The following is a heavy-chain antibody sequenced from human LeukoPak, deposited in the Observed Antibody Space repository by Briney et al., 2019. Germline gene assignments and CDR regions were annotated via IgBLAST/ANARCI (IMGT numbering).Heavy chain of an antibody. V-gene: IGHV1-18*01. Sequence: ASVKVSFKASGYTFTSYGISWVRPAPGQGLEWMGWISAYNGNTNYAQKLQGRVTMTTDTSTSTAYMELRSLRSDDTAVYYCARDAGSGSPMWFDPWGQGTLVTVSS. J-gene: IGHJ5*02. CDR3: ARDAGSGSPMWFDP. CDR2: ISAYNGNT. CDR1: GYTFTSYG. D-gene: IGHD3-10*01.